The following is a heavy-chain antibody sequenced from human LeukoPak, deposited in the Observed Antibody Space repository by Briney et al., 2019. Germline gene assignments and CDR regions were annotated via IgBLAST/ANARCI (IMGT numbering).Heavy chain of an antibody. CDR2: INQDGSEN. V-gene: IGHV3-7*01. Sequence: GGSLRVSCAASGFTFSDFWMGWVRQAPGKGLEWVANINQDGSENYYVDSVKGRFTTSRDNAKNSLYLQMNSLRAEDTAVYYCTKGRSNHYWGQGTLVTVST. CDR3: TKGRSNHY. CDR1: GFTFSDFW. D-gene: IGHD4-11*01. J-gene: IGHJ4*02.